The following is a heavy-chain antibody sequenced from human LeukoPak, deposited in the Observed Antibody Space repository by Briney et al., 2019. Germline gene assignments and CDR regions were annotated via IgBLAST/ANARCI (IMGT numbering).Heavy chain of an antibody. D-gene: IGHD1-26*01. CDR1: GFTFSSYG. J-gene: IGHJ3*02. CDR3: ARGGATKDDAFDI. V-gene: IGHV3-30*02. Sequence: PGGSLRLSCAASGFTFSSYGMHWVRQAPGKGLEWVAFIRYDGSNKYYADSVKGRFTISRDNSKNTLYLQMNSLRAEDTAVYYCARGGATKDDAFDIWGQGTMVTVSS. CDR2: IRYDGSNK.